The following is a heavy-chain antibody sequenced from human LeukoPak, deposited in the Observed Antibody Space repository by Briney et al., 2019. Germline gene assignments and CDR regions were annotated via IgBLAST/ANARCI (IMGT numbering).Heavy chain of an antibody. D-gene: IGHD7-27*01. Sequence: GRSLRLSCAASGFTFSSYAMHCVRQAPGKGLEWVAVISFDGSNKYYADSVKGRFTISRDNSKNTLYLQMNSLRAEDTAVYYCARDKWGNWDLDYWGREPWSPSP. J-gene: IGHJ4*02. CDR2: ISFDGSNK. V-gene: IGHV3-30-3*01. CDR1: GFTFSSYA. CDR3: ARDKWGNWDLDY.